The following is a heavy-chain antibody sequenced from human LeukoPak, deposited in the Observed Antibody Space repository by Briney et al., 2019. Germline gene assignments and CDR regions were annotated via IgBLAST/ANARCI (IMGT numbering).Heavy chain of an antibody. Sequence: GESLKISCKGSGYSFTSYWIGWVRQMPGKGLEWMGIIYPGDSDTRYSPSFQGQVTISADKSISTAYLQWSSLKASDTAMYYCARLRGTGTTYGAFDIWGQGTMVTVSS. D-gene: IGHD1-7*01. CDR1: GYSFTSYW. V-gene: IGHV5-51*01. CDR3: ARLRGTGTTYGAFDI. CDR2: IYPGDSDT. J-gene: IGHJ3*02.